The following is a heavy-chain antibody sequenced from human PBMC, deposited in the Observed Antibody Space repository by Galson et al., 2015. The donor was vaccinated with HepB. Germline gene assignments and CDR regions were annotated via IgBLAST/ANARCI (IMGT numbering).Heavy chain of an antibody. CDR3: TRHDYGGNSLDY. Sequence: SLRLSCAASGFTFSGSAIHWVRQASGKGLEWVGRIRSKVNIYATAYAASVTGRFTISRDDSKHTAYLQMNSLKTEDTAVYYCTRHDYGGNSLDYWGQGTLVAVSS. CDR2: IRSKVNIYAT. CDR1: GFTFSGSA. D-gene: IGHD4-23*01. J-gene: IGHJ4*02. V-gene: IGHV3-73*01.